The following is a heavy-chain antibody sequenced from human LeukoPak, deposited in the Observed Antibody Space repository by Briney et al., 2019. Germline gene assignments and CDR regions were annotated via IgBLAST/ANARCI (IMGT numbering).Heavy chain of an antibody. D-gene: IGHD6-13*01. CDR1: GGTFSSYV. V-gene: IGHV1-69*04. Sequence: ASVKVSCKASGGTFSSYVISWVRQAPGQGLEWMGRIIPILGIANYAQKFQGRVTITADKSTSTAYMELSSLRSEDTAVYYCARSIAAAGINWFDPWGQGTLVTVSS. J-gene: IGHJ5*02. CDR3: ARSIAAAGINWFDP. CDR2: IIPILGIA.